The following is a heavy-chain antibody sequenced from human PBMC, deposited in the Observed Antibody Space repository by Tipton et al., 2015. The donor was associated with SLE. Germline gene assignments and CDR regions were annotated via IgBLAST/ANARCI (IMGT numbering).Heavy chain of an antibody. CDR3: ARHNRGSRGGRPGRIDS. D-gene: IGHD2-15*01. Sequence: TLSLTCTVSGASITSDYWGWIRQPPGKGMRWIGYSYYSGRTHYKPSLKSRVTISLDTSKNHFSLKLSSVTAADTAVYYCARHNRGSRGGRPGRIDSWGQGTQVTVSS. J-gene: IGHJ4*02. CDR2: SYYSGRT. V-gene: IGHV4-59*01. CDR1: GASITSDY.